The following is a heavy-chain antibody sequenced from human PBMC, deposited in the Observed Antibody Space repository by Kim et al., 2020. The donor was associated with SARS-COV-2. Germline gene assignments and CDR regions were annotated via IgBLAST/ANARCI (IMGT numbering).Heavy chain of an antibody. CDR3: ARVQSSSRQRA. V-gene: IGHV6-1*01. CDR2: N. Sequence: NDYAVSVKSRITINPDTDKNQFSLQLNSVTPEDTAVYYCARVQSSSRQRAWGQGTLVTVAS. D-gene: IGHD6-13*01. J-gene: IGHJ5*02.